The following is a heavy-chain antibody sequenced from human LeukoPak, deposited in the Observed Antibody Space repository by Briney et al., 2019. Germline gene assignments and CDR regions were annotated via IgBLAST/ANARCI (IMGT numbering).Heavy chain of an antibody. V-gene: IGHV3-21*01. CDR3: ARDNVVVPAASATYYYYMDV. D-gene: IGHD2-2*01. Sequence: GGSLRLSCAASGFTFSNCSLNWVRQAPGKGLEWVSSISSSSSYIYYADSVKGRFTISRGNAKNSLYLQMNSLRAEDTAVYYCARDNVVVPAASATYYYYMDVWGKGTTVTVSS. CDR2: ISSSSSYI. J-gene: IGHJ6*03. CDR1: GFTFSNCS.